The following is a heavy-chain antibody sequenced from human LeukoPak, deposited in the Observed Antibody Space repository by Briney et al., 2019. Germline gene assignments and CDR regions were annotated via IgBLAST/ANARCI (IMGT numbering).Heavy chain of an antibody. D-gene: IGHD6-19*01. J-gene: IGHJ5*02. CDR2: MNPNSGNT. Sequence: ASVKVSCKASGYTFTDYYMHWVRQAPGQGLEWMGWMNPNSGNTGYAQKFQGRVTITRNTSISTAYMELSSLKSEDTAVYYCARDSSGWYHWFDPWGQGTLVTVSS. CDR3: ARDSSGWYHWFDP. CDR1: GYTFTDYY. V-gene: IGHV1-8*03.